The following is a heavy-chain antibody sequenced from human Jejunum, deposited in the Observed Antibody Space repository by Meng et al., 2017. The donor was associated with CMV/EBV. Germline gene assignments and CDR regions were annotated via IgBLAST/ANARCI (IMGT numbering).Heavy chain of an antibody. CDR2: TSYDGNSQ. J-gene: IGHJ5*02. CDR1: GFTFSSHA. D-gene: IGHD6-13*01. V-gene: IGHV3-30*04. CDR3: ARDGGGFNSSPFDH. Sequence: SGFTFSSHAMHWVRQAPGKGLEWVAVTSYDGNSQYYTDSVKGRFTISRDNSDNILYLHMNSLRADDTALYYCARDGGGFNSSPFDHWGQGTLVTVSS.